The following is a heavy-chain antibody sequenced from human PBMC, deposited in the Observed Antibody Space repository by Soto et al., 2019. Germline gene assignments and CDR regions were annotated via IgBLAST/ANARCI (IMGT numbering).Heavy chain of an antibody. CDR2: IRWNSGSI. V-gene: IGHV3-9*01. Sequence: EVQLVESGGGLVQPGRSLRLSCAASGFTFDDYAMHWVRQAPGQGLEWVSGIRWNSGSIGYADSVKGRFTISRDNAKNSLYLQMNRLRAEDTAVYYCAKDITERRVLPGRMITFGFDYWGQGTLVTVSS. CDR3: AKDITERRVLPGRMITFGFDY. J-gene: IGHJ4*02. CDR1: GFTFDDYA. D-gene: IGHD3-16*01.